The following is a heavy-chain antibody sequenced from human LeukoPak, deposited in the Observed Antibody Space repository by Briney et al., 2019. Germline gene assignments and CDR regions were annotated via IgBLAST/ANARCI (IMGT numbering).Heavy chain of an antibody. Sequence: GESLKISCQGSVYSFTSYWISWVHQMPGKGLEWMGRIDPSDSYTNYSPSFQGHVTISADKSISTAYLQWSILKASDTAMSYCARPTNYYDSSGYYYGKLDAFDIWGQGTMVTVSS. CDR3: ARPTNYYDSSGYYYGKLDAFDI. J-gene: IGHJ3*02. V-gene: IGHV5-10-1*01. D-gene: IGHD3-22*01. CDR1: VYSFTSYW. CDR2: IDPSDSYT.